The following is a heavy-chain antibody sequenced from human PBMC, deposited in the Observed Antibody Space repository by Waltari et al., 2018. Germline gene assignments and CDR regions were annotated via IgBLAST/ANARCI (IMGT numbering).Heavy chain of an antibody. CDR2: IIPIFCTA. CDR1: GGTFSSYA. V-gene: IGHV1-69*08. J-gene: IGHJ2*01. Sequence: QVQLVQSGAEVKTPGSSVKVSCKASGGTFSSYAISWVRLDPGQGLEWMGRIIPIFCTANYAQKFQGRVTITADKATSTAYMELSSLRSEDTAVYYCARVNVASVGMRYFDLWGRGTLVTVSS. D-gene: IGHD1-26*01. CDR3: ARVNVASVGMRYFDL.